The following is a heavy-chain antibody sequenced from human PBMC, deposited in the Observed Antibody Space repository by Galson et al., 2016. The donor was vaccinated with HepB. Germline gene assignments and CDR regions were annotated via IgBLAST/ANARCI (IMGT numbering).Heavy chain of an antibody. CDR2: IYYSGSS. V-gene: IGHV4-59*01. CDR1: GGSITNSY. CDR3: PRDSGSVSYVYLDS. Sequence: SETLSLTCTVSGGSITNSYWNWIRQPPGKGLEWIGFIYYSGSSNYNPSLKSRVTISVDRSKNQFYLNLTSVTSADSPVYYCPRDSGSVSYVYLDSWGRGALVTVSS. J-gene: IGHJ4*02. D-gene: IGHD3-10*01.